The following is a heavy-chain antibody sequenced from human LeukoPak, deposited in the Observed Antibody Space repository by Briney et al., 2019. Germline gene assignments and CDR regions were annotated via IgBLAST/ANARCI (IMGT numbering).Heavy chain of an antibody. CDR3: ARGDWFDS. CDR2: IRYDGSNK. J-gene: IGHJ5*01. Sequence: GGSLRLSCAVSGFSFNTYGMHWVRQAPGKGLEWVAFIRYDGSNKYYADSVKGRFTISRDNSKNTLYLQMNSLRAEDTAVYYCARGDWFDSWGQGTLATVSS. V-gene: IGHV3-30*02. CDR1: GFSFNTYG.